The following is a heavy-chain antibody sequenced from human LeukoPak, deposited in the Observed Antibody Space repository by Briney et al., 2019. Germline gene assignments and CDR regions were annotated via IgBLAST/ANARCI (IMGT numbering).Heavy chain of an antibody. CDR1: GGTFSSYA. J-gene: IGHJ3*02. CDR3: ARAYYCSGGSCYDAFDI. Sequence: SVKVSCKASGGTFSSYAISWVRQAPGQGLEWMGGIIPIFGTANYAQKFQGRVTITADESTSTAYMELSGLRSEDTAVYYCARAYYCSGGSCYDAFDIWGQGTMVTVSS. V-gene: IGHV1-69*13. D-gene: IGHD2-15*01. CDR2: IIPIFGTA.